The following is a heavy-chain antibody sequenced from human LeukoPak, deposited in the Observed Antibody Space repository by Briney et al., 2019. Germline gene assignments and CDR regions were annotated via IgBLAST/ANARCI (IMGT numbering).Heavy chain of an antibody. Sequence: GGSLRLSCAASGFSFDDNAMYWVRQAPGKGLEWVSLISGDGATTYYANSVKGRFTISRDNSKNTLYLQMGSLRAEDMAVYYCAREGDYYFDYWGQGTLVTVSS. D-gene: IGHD2-21*02. J-gene: IGHJ4*02. CDR2: ISGDGATT. CDR3: AREGDYYFDY. CDR1: GFSFDDNA. V-gene: IGHV3-43*02.